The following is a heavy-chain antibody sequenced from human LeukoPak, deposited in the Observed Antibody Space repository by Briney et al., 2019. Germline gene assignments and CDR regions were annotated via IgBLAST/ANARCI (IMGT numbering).Heavy chain of an antibody. Sequence: PSETLSLTCTVSGGSISSYYWSWIRQPAGKGLEWIGRIYTSGSTNYNPSLKSRVTMSVDTSKNQFSLKLSSVTAADTAVYYCARVIAAAGTGGWFDPWGQGTLVTVSS. CDR3: ARVIAAAGTGGWFDP. V-gene: IGHV4-4*07. J-gene: IGHJ5*02. CDR1: GGSISSYY. CDR2: IYTSGST. D-gene: IGHD6-13*01.